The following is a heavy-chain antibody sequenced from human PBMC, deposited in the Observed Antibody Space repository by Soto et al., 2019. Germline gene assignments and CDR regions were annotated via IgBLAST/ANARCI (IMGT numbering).Heavy chain of an antibody. CDR3: ARGRYCSSTSCSRGWFDP. CDR2: IYHSGST. Sequence: SETLSLTCAVSGGSISSGGYSWSWIRQPPGKGLEWIGYIYHSGSTYYNPSLKSRVTISVDRSKNQFSLKLSSVTAADTAVYYCARGRYCSSTSCSRGWFDPWGQGTLVTVSS. J-gene: IGHJ5*02. V-gene: IGHV4-30-2*01. CDR1: GGSISSGGYS. D-gene: IGHD2-2*01.